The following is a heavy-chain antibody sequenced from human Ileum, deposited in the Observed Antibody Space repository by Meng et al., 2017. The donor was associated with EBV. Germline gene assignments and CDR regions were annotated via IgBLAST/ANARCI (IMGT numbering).Heavy chain of an antibody. V-gene: IGHV4-28*01. CDR2: IYYSGST. J-gene: IGHJ4*02. CDR1: GYSLSSTNW. CDR3: ARNVPGTSAYYD. Sequence: QSPVSGPVLVTPSDTLALTCAVSGYSLSSTNWWGWIRQPPGKGLEWIGYIYYSGSTSYNPSLKSRVTMSVDTSKNQFSLNLNSVTAVDTAVYYCARNVPGTSAYYDWGQGTLVTVSS. D-gene: IGHD3-22*01.